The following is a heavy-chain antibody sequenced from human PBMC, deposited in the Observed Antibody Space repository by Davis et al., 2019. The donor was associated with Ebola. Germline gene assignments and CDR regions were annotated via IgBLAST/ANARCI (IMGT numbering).Heavy chain of an antibody. CDR1: GGTFSTYD. D-gene: IGHD1-26*01. V-gene: IGHV1-69*04. CDR2: IIPMVGTA. J-gene: IGHJ4*02. CDR3: ARDLGRYDDH. Sequence: AASVKVSCKASGGTFSTYDINWVRQAPGQGLEWMGRIIPMVGTATYAQKFQGRVTITADKSTSTAYMEMSGLRSEDTAVYYCARDLGRYDDHWDQGTLVTVSS.